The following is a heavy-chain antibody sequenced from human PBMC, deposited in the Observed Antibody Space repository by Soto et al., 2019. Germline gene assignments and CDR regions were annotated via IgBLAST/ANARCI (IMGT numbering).Heavy chain of an antibody. CDR3: AKNRGSNGYQPADY. J-gene: IGHJ4*02. CDR2: ISGTGGST. D-gene: IGHD5-12*01. Sequence: PGGSLRLSCAASGFTFSSYGLSWVRQALGKGLEWVSTISGTGGSTYYADSVKGRFTISRDNSKNTLYLQLNSLRAGDTAVYYCAKNRGSNGYQPADYWGQGTLVTVST. CDR1: GFTFSSYG. V-gene: IGHV3-23*01.